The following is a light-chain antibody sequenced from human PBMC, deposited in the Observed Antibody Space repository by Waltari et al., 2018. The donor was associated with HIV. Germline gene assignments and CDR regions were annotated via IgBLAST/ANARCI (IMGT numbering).Light chain of an antibody. CDR2: YDN. J-gene: IGLJ2*01. CDR3: AAWDDGLIELV. V-gene: IGLV1-36*01. CDR1: SSNLGNNT. Sequence: QSVLTQPPSVSEAPRQRVTISCSGSSSNLGNNTVNWYQQLAGKAPKLLIYYDNLRPSGVTNIFPGNRAVTSAALSISGQQYEDEAKYLFAAWDDGLIELVFGGATKLTVL.